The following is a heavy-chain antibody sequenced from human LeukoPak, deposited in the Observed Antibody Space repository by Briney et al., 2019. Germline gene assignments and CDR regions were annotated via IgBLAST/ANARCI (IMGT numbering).Heavy chain of an antibody. CDR1: GSIVSTNY. CDR2: IFSGGAT. CDR3: GRDRHLAIQY. J-gene: IGHJ4*02. V-gene: IGHV3-66*01. Sequence: GGSLRLSCVASGSIVSTNYMTWVRQTPRKGLGYVSIIFSGGATYYSDSVKGRFTISGDNSKNALDLQMENLRAEDTGVYYCGRDRHLAIQYWGQGTLVTASS.